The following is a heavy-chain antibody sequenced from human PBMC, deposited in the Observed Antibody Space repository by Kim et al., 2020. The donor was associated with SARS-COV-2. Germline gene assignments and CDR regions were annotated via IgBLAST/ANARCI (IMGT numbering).Heavy chain of an antibody. Sequence: DADSVKGRFTISRDNSKNTLYLQMNSLRAEDTAVYYCAKDKQQLVMGFDYWGQGTLVTVTS. CDR3: AKDKQQLVMGFDY. J-gene: IGHJ4*02. D-gene: IGHD6-13*01. V-gene: IGHV3-23*01.